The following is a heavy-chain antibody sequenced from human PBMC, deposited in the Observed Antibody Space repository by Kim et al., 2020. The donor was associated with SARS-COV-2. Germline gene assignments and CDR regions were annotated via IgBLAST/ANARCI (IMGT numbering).Heavy chain of an antibody. V-gene: IGHV3-23*01. CDR2: ISGSGGST. J-gene: IGHJ2*01. D-gene: IGHD3-22*01. CDR3: AKCSDSSGYYSPYWYFDL. Sequence: GGSLRLSCAASGFTFSSYAMSWVRQAPGKGLEWVSAISGSGGSTYYADSVKGRFTISRDNSKNTLYLQMNSLRAEDTAVYYCAKCSDSSGYYSPYWYFDLWGRGTLVTVSS. CDR1: GFTFSSYA.